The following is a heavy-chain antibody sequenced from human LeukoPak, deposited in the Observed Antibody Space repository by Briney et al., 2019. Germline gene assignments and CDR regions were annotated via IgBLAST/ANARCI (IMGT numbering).Heavy chain of an antibody. D-gene: IGHD3-16*01. CDR1: GLTFRSYG. Sequence: GGSLRLSCSASGLTFRSYGMSWVRQAPGKGLEWLSFISGSGSTTHYADSVKGRFTISRDDSKNTLYLQMNSLRAEDTALYYCARGGYNYAYSFEDWGQGTLLSVSS. CDR2: ISGSGSTT. J-gene: IGHJ4*02. CDR3: ARGGYNYAYSFED. V-gene: IGHV3-23*01.